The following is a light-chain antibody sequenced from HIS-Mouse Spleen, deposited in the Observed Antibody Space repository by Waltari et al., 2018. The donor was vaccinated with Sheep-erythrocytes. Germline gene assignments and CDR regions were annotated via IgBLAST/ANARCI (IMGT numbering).Light chain of an antibody. V-gene: IGLV2-11*01. J-gene: IGLJ1*01. Sequence: QSALTQPRSVSGSPGQSVTIPCTGTSSDVGGYTYVSWYQTHPGKAPKLMIYDVSKRPSGVPDRFSGSKSGNTASLTISGLQAEDEADYYCCSYAGSYNHVFATGTKVTVL. CDR2: DVS. CDR3: CSYAGSYNHV. CDR1: SSDVGGYTY.